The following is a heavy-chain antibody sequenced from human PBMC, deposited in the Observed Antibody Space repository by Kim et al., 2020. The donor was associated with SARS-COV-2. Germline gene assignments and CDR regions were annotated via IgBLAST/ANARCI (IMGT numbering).Heavy chain of an antibody. CDR3: ATYCSGGSCQGD. CDR1: GGSISSSSYY. D-gene: IGHD2-15*01. CDR2: IYYSGST. J-gene: IGHJ4*02. Sequence: SETLSLTCTVSGGSISSSSYYWGWIRQPPGKGLEWIGSIYYSGSTYYNPSLKIRVTISVDTSKNQFSLKLSSVTAADTAVYYCATYCSGGSCQGDWGQGTLVTVSS. V-gene: IGHV4-39*01.